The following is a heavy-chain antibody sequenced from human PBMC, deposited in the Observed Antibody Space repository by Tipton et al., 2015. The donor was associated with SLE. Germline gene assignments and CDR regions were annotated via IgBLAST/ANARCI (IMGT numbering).Heavy chain of an antibody. CDR1: GGSISSGSYY. Sequence: TLSLTCTVSGGSISSGSYYWSWIRQPAGRGLEWIGHIYTSGSTNYNPSLKSRVTISVDTSKNQFSLKLSSVTAADTAVYYCARGEYGWQHWNYFDYWGQGTLVTVSS. V-gene: IGHV4-61*09. D-gene: IGHD4-23*01. J-gene: IGHJ4*02. CDR3: ARGEYGWQHWNYFDY. CDR2: IYTSGST.